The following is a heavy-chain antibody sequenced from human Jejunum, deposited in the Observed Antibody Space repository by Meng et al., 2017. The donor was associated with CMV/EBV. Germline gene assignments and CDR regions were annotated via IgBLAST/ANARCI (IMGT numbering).Heavy chain of an antibody. Sequence: QVQLQEAGPGLVKPSQTLSLTCTVSGGSISSGSYYCSWIRQPAGEALELIGRMCTSGSTNYNPSLKSRVTMSVDTSKNQFSLKLTSVTAADTAVYHCLRGSGGSVWGQGTLVTVSS. V-gene: IGHV4-61*02. CDR1: GGSISSGSYY. CDR3: LRGSGGSV. D-gene: IGHD3-10*01. J-gene: IGHJ1*01. CDR2: MCTSGST.